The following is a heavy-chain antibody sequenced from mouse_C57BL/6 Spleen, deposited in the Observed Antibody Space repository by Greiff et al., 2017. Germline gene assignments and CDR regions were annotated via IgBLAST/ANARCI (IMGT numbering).Heavy chain of an antibody. D-gene: IGHD1-1*01. V-gene: IGHV5-17*01. Sequence: EVKVVESGGGLVKPGGSLKLSCAASGFTFSDYGKHWVRQAPEQGLEWVAYISSGSSTIYYADTVKGRFTISRDNAKNTLFLQMTSLRSEDTAMYYCARQGNNYYGSAYWGQGTLVTVSA. CDR2: ISSGSSTI. CDR3: ARQGNNYYGSAY. J-gene: IGHJ3*01. CDR1: GFTFSDYG.